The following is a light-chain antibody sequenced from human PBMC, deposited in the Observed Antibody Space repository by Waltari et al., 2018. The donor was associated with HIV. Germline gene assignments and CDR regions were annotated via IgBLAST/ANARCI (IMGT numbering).Light chain of an antibody. CDR3: QSADITGTLGV. CDR2: KDS. CDR1: ALPRQF. V-gene: IGLV3-25*03. Sequence: SYELAQPPSVPVSPGQTARRTCPGDALPRQFVYWYQQKPGQAPIVVIYKDSERPTGIPARLSGCISGATATLLISSGQAEDEADYYCQSADITGTLGVFGGGTRLTV. J-gene: IGLJ2*01.